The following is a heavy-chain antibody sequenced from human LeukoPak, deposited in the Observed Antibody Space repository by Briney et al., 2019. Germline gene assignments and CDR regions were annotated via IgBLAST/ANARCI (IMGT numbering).Heavy chain of an antibody. CDR3: ATAARGARDDYYSYYMDV. Sequence: ASVKVSCKASGYTFTSYYMHWVRQAPGQGLEWMGLINPTGGSTGYAQKFQGRVTMTRNTSISTAYMELSSLRSEDTAVYYCATAARGARDDYYSYYMDVWGKGTTVTISS. CDR1: GYTFTSYY. CDR2: INPTGGST. V-gene: IGHV1-46*01. J-gene: IGHJ6*03. D-gene: IGHD1-26*01.